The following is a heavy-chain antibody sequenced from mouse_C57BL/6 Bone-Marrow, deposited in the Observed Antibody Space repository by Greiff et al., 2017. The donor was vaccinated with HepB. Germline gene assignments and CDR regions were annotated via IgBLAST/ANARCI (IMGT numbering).Heavy chain of an antibody. D-gene: IGHD4-1*01. CDR3: ARSELTGTFYFDY. CDR2: IYPGSGNT. Sequence: QVQLQQSGAELVRPGASVKLSCKASGYTFTDYCINWVKQRPGQGLEWIARIYPGSGNTYYNEKFKGKATLTAEKSSSTAYMQLSSLTSEDSAVYFCARSELTGTFYFDYWGQGTTLTVSS. V-gene: IGHV1-76*01. J-gene: IGHJ2*01. CDR1: GYTFTDYC.